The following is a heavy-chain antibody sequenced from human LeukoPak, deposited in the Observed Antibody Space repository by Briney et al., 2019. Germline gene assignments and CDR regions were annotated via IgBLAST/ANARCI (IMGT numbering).Heavy chain of an antibody. CDR3: AISSGGPYYFDF. Sequence: PGGSLRLSCAGSGFTVSSNYMSWVRQAPGKGLEWVSVVSSGGSTYYADSVKGRFTLSRDNSKNTLYLQMNTLRADDTAVYYCAISSGGPYYFDFWGQGTLVTVSS. CDR2: VSSGGST. D-gene: IGHD2-15*01. J-gene: IGHJ4*02. V-gene: IGHV3-53*01. CDR1: GFTVSSNY.